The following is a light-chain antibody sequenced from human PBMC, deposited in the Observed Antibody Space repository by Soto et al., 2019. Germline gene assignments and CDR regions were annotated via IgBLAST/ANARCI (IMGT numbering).Light chain of an antibody. CDR3: QQYYSTLALT. CDR2: WAS. CDR1: QSVLYSSNNKNY. Sequence: DIVMTQSPDSLAVSLGERATINCKSSQSVLYSSNNKNYLAWYQQKPGQPPKLLIYWASTRESGVPDRFSGSGSGTGFTLTLSSLQAEDVAVYYCQQYYSTLALTFGGGTKVEIK. V-gene: IGKV4-1*01. J-gene: IGKJ4*01.